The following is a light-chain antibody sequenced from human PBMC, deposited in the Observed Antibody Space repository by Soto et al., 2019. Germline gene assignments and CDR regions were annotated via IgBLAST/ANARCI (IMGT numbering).Light chain of an antibody. Sequence: EIVLTQSPATLSLSPGERATLSCRASQSVSSYLAWYQQKPGQAPRLLIYDASNRATGIPAKFSGSGSGTDFTLPISCLEPEDLAVYYCQQRSNWLLTFGGGTKVEI. V-gene: IGKV3-11*01. CDR1: QSVSSY. CDR2: DAS. J-gene: IGKJ4*01. CDR3: QQRSNWLLT.